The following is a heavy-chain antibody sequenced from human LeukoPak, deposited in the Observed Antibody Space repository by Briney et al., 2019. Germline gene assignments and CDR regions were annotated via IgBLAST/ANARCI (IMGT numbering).Heavy chain of an antibody. CDR2: INPSGGST. Sequence: ASVKVSCKASGYTFTSYYMHWVRQAPGQGLEWMGIINPSGGSTSYAQKFQGRVTMTRDTSTSTAYMELSSLRSEDTAVYYCARDLGWELRDYWGQGTLVTVSS. CDR1: GYTFTSYY. J-gene: IGHJ4*02. CDR3: ARDLGWELRDY. V-gene: IGHV1-46*01. D-gene: IGHD1-26*01.